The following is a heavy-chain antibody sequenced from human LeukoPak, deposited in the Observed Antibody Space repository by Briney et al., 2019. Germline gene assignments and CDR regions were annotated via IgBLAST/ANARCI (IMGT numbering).Heavy chain of an antibody. CDR1: GFTFSSYS. D-gene: IGHD1-26*01. J-gene: IGHJ4*02. V-gene: IGHV3-21*01. CDR3: AMEVGATTRAFDY. CDR2: ISSSSSYI. Sequence: GESLRLSCAASGFTFSSYSMNWVRQAPGKGLEWVSSISSSSSYIYYADSVKGRFTISRDNAKNSLYLQMNSLRAEDTAVYYCAMEVGATTRAFDYWGQGTLVTVSS.